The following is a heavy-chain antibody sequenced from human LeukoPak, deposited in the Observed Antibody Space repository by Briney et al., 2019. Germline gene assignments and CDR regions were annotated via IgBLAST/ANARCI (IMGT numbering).Heavy chain of an antibody. D-gene: IGHD3-10*01. CDR1: GGSISSYY. CDR3: ASRTYYASGPDY. Sequence: SETLSLTCTASGGSISSYYWSWIRQPPGKGLEWIGYFYYRGTSNYNPPLKSRVTISADTSKSQFSLKLTSVTAADTAVYYCASRTYYASGPDYWGQGTLVTVSS. V-gene: IGHV4-59*08. CDR2: FYYRGTS. J-gene: IGHJ4*02.